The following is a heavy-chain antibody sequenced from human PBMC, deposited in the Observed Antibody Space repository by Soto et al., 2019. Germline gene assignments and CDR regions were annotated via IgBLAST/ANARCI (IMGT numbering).Heavy chain of an antibody. J-gene: IGHJ3*02. Sequence: EVQLVESGGGLVQPGGSLRLSCAASGFTFSSYWMHWVRQAPGKGLVWVSRMNSDGSSTSYADSVKGRFTISRDNAKNTVHLQVNSLRAEDTAVYYCVRGDGGNVRSSSWYRDAFDIWGQGTMVTVSS. CDR1: GFTFSSYW. CDR2: MNSDGSST. D-gene: IGHD6-13*01. V-gene: IGHV3-74*01. CDR3: VRGDGGNVRSSSWYRDAFDI.